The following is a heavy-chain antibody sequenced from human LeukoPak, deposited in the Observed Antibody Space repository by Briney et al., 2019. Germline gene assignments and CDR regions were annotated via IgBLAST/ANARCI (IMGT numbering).Heavy chain of an antibody. CDR2: IYYSGST. Sequence: PSETLSLTCTVSGGSISSYYWSWIRQPPGKGLEWIGYIYYSGSTNYNPSLKSRVTISVDTSKNQFSLKLSSVTAADTAVYYCAREYYDILTGYFYYFDYWGQGTLVTVSS. D-gene: IGHD3-9*01. CDR3: AREYYDILTGYFYYFDY. J-gene: IGHJ4*02. V-gene: IGHV4-59*01. CDR1: GGSISSYY.